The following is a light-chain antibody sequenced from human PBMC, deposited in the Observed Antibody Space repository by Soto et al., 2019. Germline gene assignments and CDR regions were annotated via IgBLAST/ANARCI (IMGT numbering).Light chain of an antibody. Sequence: EIVLTQSPGTLSLSPGERATLSCRASQSVSTSYLAWYQQKPGQAPRLLIYGASSRATAIPDRFSGSGSGADFTLTISRLEPEDFAVYYRQQYGSVPLTFGGGTKVEIK. CDR3: QQYGSVPLT. CDR1: QSVSTSY. J-gene: IGKJ4*01. CDR2: GAS. V-gene: IGKV3-20*01.